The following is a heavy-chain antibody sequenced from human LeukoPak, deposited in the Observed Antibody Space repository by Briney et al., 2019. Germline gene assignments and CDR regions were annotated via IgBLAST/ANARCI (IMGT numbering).Heavy chain of an antibody. D-gene: IGHD3-16*01. J-gene: IGHJ4*02. V-gene: IGHV1-69*01. CDR1: GGTFTSYG. CDR3: STVGSCASDPYDY. Sequence: SVKVSCKASGGTFTSYGISWVRQAPGQGLEWMGGIIPMFGTTKYAQKFQGRVTITADQSTRTAYMEMSSLRSEDTALYYCSTVGSCASDPYDYWGQGTLVTVSS. CDR2: IIPMFGTT.